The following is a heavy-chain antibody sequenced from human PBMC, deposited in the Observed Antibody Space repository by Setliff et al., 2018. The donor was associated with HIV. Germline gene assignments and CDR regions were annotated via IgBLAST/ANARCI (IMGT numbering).Heavy chain of an antibody. D-gene: IGHD6-6*01. Sequence: GESLKISCAASGFTLNNYWMTWVRQAPGKGLEWVANIKQDGGEKNYVDSVKGRFTISRDNARNSVFLQLNSLRAEDTAVYYCARDYGFSSSSGLGYWGQGTRATVSS. CDR1: GFTLNNYW. J-gene: IGHJ4*02. CDR3: ARDYGFSSSSGLGY. CDR2: IKQDGGEK. V-gene: IGHV3-7*01.